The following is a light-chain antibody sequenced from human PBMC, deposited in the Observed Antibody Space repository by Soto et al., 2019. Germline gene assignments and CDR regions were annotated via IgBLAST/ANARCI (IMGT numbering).Light chain of an antibody. CDR2: DND. CDR1: SSNIGNNY. V-gene: IGLV1-51*01. Sequence: QSVLTQPPSVSAAPGQKVTISCSGSSSNIGNNYVSWYQQLPGAAPKLLIYDNDKRPSGIPDRFSGSKSGTSAILGISGLQTGDEADYFCGTWDSSLSAGVFGGGTKLTVL. J-gene: IGLJ2*01. CDR3: GTWDSSLSAGV.